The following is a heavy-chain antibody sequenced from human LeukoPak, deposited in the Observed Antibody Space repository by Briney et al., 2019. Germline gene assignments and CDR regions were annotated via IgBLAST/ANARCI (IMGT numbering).Heavy chain of an antibody. V-gene: IGHV4-59*01. CDR3: ARDRGSSVLYYYYGMEV. CDR1: GGSISSYY. J-gene: IGHJ6*02. Sequence: SETLSHTCTVSGGSISSYYWSWIGQPPGKGLEWIGYIYYSGSTNYNPSLKSRVTISVDTSKNQFSLKLSSVTAADTAVYYCARDRGSSVLYYYYGMEVWGQGTTVTVSS. CDR2: IYYSGST. D-gene: IGHD6-19*01.